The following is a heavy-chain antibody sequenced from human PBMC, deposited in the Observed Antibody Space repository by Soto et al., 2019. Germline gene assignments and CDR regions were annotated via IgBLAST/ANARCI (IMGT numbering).Heavy chain of an antibody. Sequence: SETLSLTCAVYGGSFSGYYWSWIRQPPGKGLEWIGEINHSGSTNYNPSLKSRVTISVDTSKNQFSLKLSSVTAADTAVYYCARGGYYGSGSYSRWFDPWGQGTLVTVSS. CDR3: ARGGYYGSGSYSRWFDP. D-gene: IGHD3-10*01. V-gene: IGHV4-34*01. CDR2: INHSGST. J-gene: IGHJ5*02. CDR1: GGSFSGYY.